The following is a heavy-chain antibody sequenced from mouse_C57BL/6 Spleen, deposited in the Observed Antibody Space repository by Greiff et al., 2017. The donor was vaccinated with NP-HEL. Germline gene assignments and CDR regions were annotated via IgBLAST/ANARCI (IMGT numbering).Heavy chain of an antibody. J-gene: IGHJ1*03. CDR2: IDPETGGT. CDR1: GYTFTDYE. CDR3: TRPEPPPYFDV. V-gene: IGHV1-15*01. Sequence: VKLQESGAELVRPGASVTLSCKASGYTFTDYEMHWVKQTPVHGLEWIGAIDPETGGTAYNQKFKGKAILTADKSSSTAYMELRSLTSEDSAVYYCTRPEPPPYFDVWGTGTTVTVSS.